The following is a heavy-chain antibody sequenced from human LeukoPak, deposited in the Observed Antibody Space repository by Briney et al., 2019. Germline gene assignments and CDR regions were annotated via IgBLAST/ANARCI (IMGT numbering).Heavy chain of an antibody. Sequence: SSETLSLTCTVSGGSISSYYWSWIRQPPGKGLEWIGYTYYSGSTNYNPSLKSRVTISVDTSKNQFSLKLSSVTAADTAVYYCARGPATIRRALGFDYWGQGTLVTVSS. CDR3: ARGPATIRRALGFDY. CDR1: GGSISSYY. CDR2: TYYSGST. V-gene: IGHV4-59*01. D-gene: IGHD5-12*01. J-gene: IGHJ4*02.